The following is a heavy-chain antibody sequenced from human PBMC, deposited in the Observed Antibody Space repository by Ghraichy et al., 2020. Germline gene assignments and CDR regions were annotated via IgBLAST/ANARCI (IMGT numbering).Heavy chain of an antibody. Sequence: LSLTCAASGFTFSSYSMNWVRQAPGKGLEWVSSISSSSSYIYYADSVKGRFTISRDNAKNSLYLQMNSLRAEDTAVYYCARDPYSSGWFDPWGQGTLVTVSS. J-gene: IGHJ5*02. CDR2: ISSSSSYI. CDR3: ARDPYSSGWFDP. V-gene: IGHV3-21*01. CDR1: GFTFSSYS. D-gene: IGHD6-19*01.